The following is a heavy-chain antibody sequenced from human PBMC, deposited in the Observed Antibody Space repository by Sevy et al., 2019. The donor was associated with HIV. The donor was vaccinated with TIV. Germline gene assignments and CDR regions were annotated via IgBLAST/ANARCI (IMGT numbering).Heavy chain of an antibody. D-gene: IGHD2-8*02. CDR2: ISNSGGNT. J-gene: IGHJ2*01. V-gene: IGHV3-23*01. Sequence: GGSLRLSCAASGFTFSTYAMGWVRQAPGKGLEWVSAISNSGGNTYYADSVKGRFTISRDNSKNTLYLQMNSLRAEDTAVYYCAKDGAPYCTGWICFPYWYFDLWGRGTLVTVSS. CDR3: AKDGAPYCTGWICFPYWYFDL. CDR1: GFTFSTYA.